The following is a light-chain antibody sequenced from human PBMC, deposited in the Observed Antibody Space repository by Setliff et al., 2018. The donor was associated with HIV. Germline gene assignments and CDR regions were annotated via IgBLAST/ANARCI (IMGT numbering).Light chain of an antibody. J-gene: IGLJ1*01. Sequence: QSALTQPASVSGSLVQSITISCTGTSSDVGGHNSVSWYQQHPGKAPKLMISEVSNRPSGVSNRFSGSKSGNTASLTIAGLQPEDEADYYCSSYSSSRPRVFGTGTKVTVL. CDR1: SSDVGGHNS. V-gene: IGLV2-14*01. CDR2: EVS. CDR3: SSYSSSRPRV.